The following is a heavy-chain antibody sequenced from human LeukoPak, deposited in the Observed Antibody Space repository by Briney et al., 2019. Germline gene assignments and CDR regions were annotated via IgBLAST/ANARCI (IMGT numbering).Heavy chain of an antibody. CDR1: GGSISTYY. CDR3: AREDAQEGTNAFDI. CDR2: IYYSGST. J-gene: IGHJ3*02. Sequence: TTSETLSLTCTVSGGSISTYYWTWIRQPPGKGLEWIGYIYYSGSTNYNPSLKSRVTISVDTSKNQFSLKLRSVTAADTAVYYCAREDAQEGTNAFDIWGQGTLVTVSS. D-gene: IGHD2-2*01. V-gene: IGHV4-59*01.